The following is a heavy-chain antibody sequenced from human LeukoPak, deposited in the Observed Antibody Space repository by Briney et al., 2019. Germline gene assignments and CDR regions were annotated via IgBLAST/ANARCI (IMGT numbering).Heavy chain of an antibody. V-gene: IGHV1-46*01. CDR1: GYTFTSYY. CDR2: INPSGGST. CDR3: ARKKYYYDSSGGFDY. J-gene: IGHJ4*02. D-gene: IGHD3-22*01. Sequence: ASVKVSCKASGYTFTSYYMHWVRQAPGQGLEWMGIINPSGGSTRYAQKFQGRVTMTRDTSTSTVYMELNSLRSEDTAVYYCARKKYYYDSSGGFDYWGQGTLVTVSS.